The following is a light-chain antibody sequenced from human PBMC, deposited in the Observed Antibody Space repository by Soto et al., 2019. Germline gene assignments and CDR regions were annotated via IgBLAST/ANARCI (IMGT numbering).Light chain of an antibody. Sequence: QSALTQPASVSGSPGQSITISCTGTSSDVGGYHYVSWYQQHPGKAPKVMIYDVTDRPSGVSNRFSGSKSGDTASLTISGLQADDEADYYCSSYTSSSTLVFGGGTKLTVL. V-gene: IGLV2-14*01. J-gene: IGLJ2*01. CDR1: SSDVGGYHY. CDR2: DVT. CDR3: SSYTSSSTLV.